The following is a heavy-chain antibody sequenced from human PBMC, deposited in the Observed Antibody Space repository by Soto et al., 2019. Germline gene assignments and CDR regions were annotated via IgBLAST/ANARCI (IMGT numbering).Heavy chain of an antibody. V-gene: IGHV3-33*01. Sequence: QVQLVESGGGVIQPGRSLRLSCAASGFTFSTYGIHWVRQAPGKGLEWVAVIWHDGSKKYYVDSVRGRFTISRDQSKSTVYLQMNSLRADDTAVYYCARDLWGTDCYGTGCSYLDQWGQGTLVTVSS. D-gene: IGHD2-2*01. CDR2: IWHDGSKK. CDR1: GFTFSTYG. J-gene: IGHJ4*02. CDR3: ARDLWGTDCYGTGCSYLDQ.